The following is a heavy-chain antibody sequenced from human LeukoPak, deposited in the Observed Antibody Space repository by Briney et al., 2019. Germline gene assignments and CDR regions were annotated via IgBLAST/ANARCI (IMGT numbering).Heavy chain of an antibody. CDR3: ARDSVYYDSSGYYPMFDP. J-gene: IGHJ5*02. Sequence: GSLRLSCAASGFTFSSYAMHWVRQAPGKGLEWVAVISYDGSNKYYADSVKGRFTISRDNSKNTLYLQMNSLRAEDTAVYYCARDSVYYDSSGYYPMFDPWGQGTLVTVSS. D-gene: IGHD3-22*01. V-gene: IGHV3-30-3*01. CDR1: GFTFSSYA. CDR2: ISYDGSNK.